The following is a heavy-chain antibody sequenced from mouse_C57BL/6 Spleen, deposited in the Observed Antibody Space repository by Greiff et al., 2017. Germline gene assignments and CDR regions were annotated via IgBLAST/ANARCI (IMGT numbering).Heavy chain of an antibody. CDR3: AREDYGSSPFAY. D-gene: IGHD1-1*01. CDR2: ISDGGSYT. CDR1: GFTFSSYA. Sequence: DVQLQESGGGLVKPGGSLKLSCAASGFTFSSYAMSWVRQTPEKRLEWVATISDGGSYTYYPDNVKGRFTISRDNAKNNLYLQMSHLKSEDTAMYYCAREDYGSSPFAYWGQGTLVTVSA. V-gene: IGHV5-4*01. J-gene: IGHJ3*01.